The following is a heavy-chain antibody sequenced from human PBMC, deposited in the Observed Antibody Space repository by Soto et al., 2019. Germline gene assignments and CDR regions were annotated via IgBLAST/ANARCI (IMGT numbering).Heavy chain of an antibody. J-gene: IGHJ6*02. CDR2: IIPIFGTA. CDR3: ARYYDILTGQNYYFGMDV. Sequence: SVKVSCKASGGTSSSYAISWVRQAPGQGLEWMGGIIPIFGTANYAQKFQGRVTITADESTSTAYMELSSLRSEDTAVYYCARYYDILTGQNYYFGMDVWGQGTTVTVSS. CDR1: GGTSSSYA. V-gene: IGHV1-69*13. D-gene: IGHD3-9*01.